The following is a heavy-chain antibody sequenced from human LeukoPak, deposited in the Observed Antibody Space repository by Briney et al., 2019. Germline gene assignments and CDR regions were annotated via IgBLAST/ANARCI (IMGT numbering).Heavy chain of an antibody. V-gene: IGHV3-30*18. Sequence: GGSLRLSCAASGFTFSSYGMHWVRQAPGKGLEWVAVISYDGNKKYYADSVKGRFTISRDNSKNTLYLQMNSLRAEDTAVYYCAKDRDGYKYYYYYGMDVWGQGTTVTVSS. CDR3: AKDRDGYKYYYYYGMDV. CDR1: GFTFSSYG. CDR2: ISYDGNKK. D-gene: IGHD5-24*01. J-gene: IGHJ6*02.